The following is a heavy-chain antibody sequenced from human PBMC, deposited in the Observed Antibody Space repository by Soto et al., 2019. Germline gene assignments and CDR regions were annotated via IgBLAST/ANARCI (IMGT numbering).Heavy chain of an antibody. D-gene: IGHD3-22*01. CDR1: GFTFSSYA. J-gene: IGHJ4*02. CDR3: AKLYSFDSTGFSPHFDL. V-gene: IGHV3-23*01. Sequence: EVRLLESGGGLIQPGGSLRLSCAATGFTFSSYAMSWVRQTPGKGLEWVSSIGPSGASTHYADSVKGRFTISRDNFKNPLFLHMNSLRDEDPPLYHCAKLYSFDSTGFSPHFDLWGQGPLVTVSS. CDR2: IGPSGAST.